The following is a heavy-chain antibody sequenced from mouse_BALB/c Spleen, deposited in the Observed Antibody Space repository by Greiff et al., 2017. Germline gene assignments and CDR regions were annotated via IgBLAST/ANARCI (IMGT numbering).Heavy chain of an antibody. V-gene: IGHV3-6*02. Sequence: EVKLMESGPGLVKPSQSLSLTCSVTGYSITSGYYWNWIRQFPGNKLEWMGYISYDGSNNYNPSLKNRISITRDTSKNQFFLKLNSVTTEDTATYYCARETTDFDVWGAGTTVTVSS. CDR2: ISYDGSN. D-gene: IGHD2-13*01. CDR3: ARETTDFDV. J-gene: IGHJ1*01. CDR1: GYSITSGYY.